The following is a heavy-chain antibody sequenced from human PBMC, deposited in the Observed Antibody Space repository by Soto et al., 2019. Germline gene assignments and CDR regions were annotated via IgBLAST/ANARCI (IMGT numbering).Heavy chain of an antibody. V-gene: IGHV3-23*01. CDR2: ISPTGGST. CDR3: AKAKRGILPTTTGGLDY. CDR1: GFPFSTYA. D-gene: IGHD4-4*01. J-gene: IGHJ4*02. Sequence: EVQLLESGGNLVQPGGSLRLSCAGSGFPFSTYAVSWVRQTPGKGLEWVSAISPTGGSTYYPASVRGRFTISRDNSKNTVFLQMSGLRAEDTAIYYCAKAKRGILPTTTGGLDYWGQGTVLSVSS.